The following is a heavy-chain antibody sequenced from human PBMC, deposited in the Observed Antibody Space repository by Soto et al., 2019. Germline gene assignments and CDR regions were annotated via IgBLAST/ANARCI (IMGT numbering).Heavy chain of an antibody. V-gene: IGHV3-30-3*01. Sequence: GGSLRLSCAASGFTFSSYGMHWVREAPGKGLEWVAVISYDGSNKYYADSVKGRFTISRDNSKNTLYLQMNSLRAEDTAVYYCARAAGEQLVPAYYYYGMDVWGQGTTVTV. CDR3: ARAAGEQLVPAYYYYGMDV. CDR2: ISYDGSNK. D-gene: IGHD6-6*01. CDR1: GFTFSSYG. J-gene: IGHJ6*02.